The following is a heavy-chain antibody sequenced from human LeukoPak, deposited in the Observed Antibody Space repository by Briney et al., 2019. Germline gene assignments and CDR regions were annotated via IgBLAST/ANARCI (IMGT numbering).Heavy chain of an antibody. J-gene: IGHJ6*02. CDR1: GFTFSSYS. V-gene: IGHV3-21*01. D-gene: IGHD3-9*01. CDR2: ISSSSYI. CDR3: ARDASYDILTGHYYHYGMDV. Sequence: GGSLRLSCAASGFTFSSYSMNWVRQAPGKGLEWVSSISSSSYIDYADSVKGRFTISRDNAKTSLYLQMNSLRAEDTAVYYCARDASYDILTGHYYHYGMDVWGQGTTVTVSS.